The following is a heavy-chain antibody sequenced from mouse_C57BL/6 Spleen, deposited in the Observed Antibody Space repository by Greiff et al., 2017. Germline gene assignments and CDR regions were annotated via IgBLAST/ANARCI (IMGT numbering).Heavy chain of an antibody. CDR1: GYAFSSSW. CDR2: IYPGDGDT. V-gene: IGHV1-82*01. Sequence: VQLQQSGPELVKPGASVKLSCKASGYAFSSSWMNWVKQRPGKGLAWIGRIYPGDGDTNYNGQFKGQSTLSADNASSTPYMQLSSLTSEDSAVSFCARRNLGVFDCWGKGTTLTGSS. D-gene: IGHD4-1*01. J-gene: IGHJ2*01. CDR3: ARRNLGVFDC.